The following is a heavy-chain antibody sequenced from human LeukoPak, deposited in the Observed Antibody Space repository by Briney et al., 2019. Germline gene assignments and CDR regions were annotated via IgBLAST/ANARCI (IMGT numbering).Heavy chain of an antibody. CDR1: GGSISSGGYY. J-gene: IGHJ4*02. D-gene: IGHD6-13*01. Sequence: SETLSLTCTVSGGSISSGGYYWSWIRQPPGKGLEWIGYIYHSGSTYYNPSLKSRVTISVDRSKNQFSLKLSSVTAADTAVHYWARGGYSSSWYDYWGQGTLVTVSS. CDR2: IYHSGST. CDR3: ARGGYSSSWYDY. V-gene: IGHV4-30-2*01.